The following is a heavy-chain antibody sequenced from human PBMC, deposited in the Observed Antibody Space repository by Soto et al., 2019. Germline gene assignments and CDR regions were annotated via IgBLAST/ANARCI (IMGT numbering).Heavy chain of an antibody. V-gene: IGHV1-69*13. D-gene: IGHD3-22*01. J-gene: IGHJ5*02. CDR1: GGTFSSYA. Sequence: SVKVSCKASGGTFSSYAISWVRQAPGQGLEWMGGIIPIFGTANYAQKFQGRVTITADESTSTAYMELSSLRSEDTAVYYCARRGDYYDSSGYTQFDPWGQGTLVTVSS. CDR2: IIPIFGTA. CDR3: ARRGDYYDSSGYTQFDP.